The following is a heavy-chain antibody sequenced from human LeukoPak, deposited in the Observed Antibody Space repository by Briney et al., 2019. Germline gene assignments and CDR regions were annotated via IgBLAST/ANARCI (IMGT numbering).Heavy chain of an antibody. CDR2: MNPNSGNT. CDR3: ARGLTYSSGWYFDY. Sequence: ASVKVSCKASGYTFTNYDINWVRQATGQGLEWMGWMNPNSGNTGYGQKFQGRVTITRNTSISTAYMELSSLRSEDTAVYYCARGLTYSSGWYFDYWGQGTLVTVSS. V-gene: IGHV1-8*03. J-gene: IGHJ4*02. CDR1: GYTFTNYD. D-gene: IGHD6-19*01.